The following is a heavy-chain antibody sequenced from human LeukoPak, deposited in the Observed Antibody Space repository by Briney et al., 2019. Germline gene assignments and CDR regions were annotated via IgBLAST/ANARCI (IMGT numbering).Heavy chain of an antibody. Sequence: ASVKVSCKASGYTFSSYGISWVRQAPGQGLEWMGWISAYNGNTNYAQKLQGRVTMTTDTSTSTAYMELRSLRSDDTAMFYCARQVDTTMALPGYWGQGTLVTVSS. V-gene: IGHV1-18*01. D-gene: IGHD5-18*01. CDR2: ISAYNGNT. CDR1: GYTFSSYG. CDR3: ARQVDTTMALPGY. J-gene: IGHJ4*02.